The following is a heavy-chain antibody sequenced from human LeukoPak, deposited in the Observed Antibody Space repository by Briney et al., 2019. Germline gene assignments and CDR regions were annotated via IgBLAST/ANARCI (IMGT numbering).Heavy chain of an antibody. Sequence: GGSLRLSCAASGFTLSSYAMTWVRQAPGKGLEGVSDIGDSGATTYYADSVKGRFTISRDNSKNTLYLQMSSLRAEDTAVYFCASFHYCGSGAYYLSYWGQGTLVTVSS. CDR3: ASFHYCGSGAYYLSY. V-gene: IGHV3-23*01. J-gene: IGHJ4*02. CDR1: GFTLSSYA. D-gene: IGHD3-10*01. CDR2: IGDSGATT.